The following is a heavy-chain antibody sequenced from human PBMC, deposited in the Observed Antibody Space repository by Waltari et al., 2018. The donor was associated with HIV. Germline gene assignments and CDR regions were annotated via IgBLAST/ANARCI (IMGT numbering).Heavy chain of an antibody. Sequence: QVQLQESGPGLVKPSETLSLTCTVPGYSISSGYYWGWIRQPPGKGLEWIGSIYHSGSTYYNPSLKSRVTISVDTSKNQFSLKLSSVTAADTAVYYCARGVNYYQVDWGQGTLVTVSS. CDR1: GYSISSGYY. CDR3: ARGVNYYQVD. CDR2: IYHSGST. D-gene: IGHD3-22*01. V-gene: IGHV4-38-2*02. J-gene: IGHJ4*02.